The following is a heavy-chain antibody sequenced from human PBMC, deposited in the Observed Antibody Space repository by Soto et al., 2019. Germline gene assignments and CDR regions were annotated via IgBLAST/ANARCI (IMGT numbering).Heavy chain of an antibody. CDR3: ARLKVGATGSEI. J-gene: IGHJ3*02. CDR2: ISAYNGNT. CDR1: GYTFTSYA. V-gene: IGHV1-18*01. Sequence: ASVKVSCKSSGYTFTSYAISWLQQAPGQGLEWMGWISAYNGNTNYAQKLQGRVTMTTHTSTSTAYMELRSLRSDDTAVYSCARLKVGATGSEIWGQGTMVTVSS. D-gene: IGHD1-26*01.